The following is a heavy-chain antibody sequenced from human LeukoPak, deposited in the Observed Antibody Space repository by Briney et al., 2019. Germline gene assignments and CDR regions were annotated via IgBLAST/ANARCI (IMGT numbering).Heavy chain of an antibody. Sequence: PSETLSLTCTVSGGSISSGGYYWSWIRQPPGKGLEWIGYIYHSGSTYYNPSLKSRVTISVDRSKNQFSLKLSSVTAADTAVYYCAREVDIVASEDYWGQGTLVTVSS. CDR2: IYHSGST. CDR1: GGSISSGGYY. CDR3: AREVDIVASEDY. D-gene: IGHD5-12*01. V-gene: IGHV4-30-2*01. J-gene: IGHJ4*02.